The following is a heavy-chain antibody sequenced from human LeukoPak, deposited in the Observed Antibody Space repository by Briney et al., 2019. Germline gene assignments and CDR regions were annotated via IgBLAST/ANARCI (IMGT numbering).Heavy chain of an antibody. CDR2: ISGSGGSP. Sequence: PGGSLRLSCAASGFTFRSYAMSWVRQAPEKGLEWVSGISGSGGSPDYADSVKGRFTISRDNSKDTLYLEMNSLGVGDTAVYYCAKDGPPATSSSNWYDHWGQGTLVSVSS. V-gene: IGHV3-23*01. J-gene: IGHJ5*02. CDR1: GFTFRSYA. D-gene: IGHD5-12*01. CDR3: AKDGPPATSSSNWYDH.